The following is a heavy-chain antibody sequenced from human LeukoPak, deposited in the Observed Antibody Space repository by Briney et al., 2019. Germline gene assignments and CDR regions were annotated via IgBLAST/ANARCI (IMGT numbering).Heavy chain of an antibody. J-gene: IGHJ4*02. CDR1: GFTFDDYA. D-gene: IGHD1-1*01. V-gene: IGHV3-9*01. CDR3: AKDLSPVHYYFDY. CDR2: ISWNSGSI. Sequence: SGGSLRLSCAASGFTFDDYAMPWVRQAPGKGLEWVSGISWNSGSIGYADSVKGRFTISRDNAKNSLYLQMNSLRAEDTALYYCAKDLSPVHYYFDYWGQGTLVTVSS.